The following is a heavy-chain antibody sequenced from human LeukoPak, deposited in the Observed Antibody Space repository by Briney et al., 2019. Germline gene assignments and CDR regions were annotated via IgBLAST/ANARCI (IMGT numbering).Heavy chain of an antibody. D-gene: IGHD2-2*01. V-gene: IGHV4-59*01. CDR3: AREGDCSSTSCSNDAFDI. CDR2: IYYSGST. Sequence: SGTLSLTCTVSGGSISSYYWSWIRQPPGKGLEWIGYIYYSGSTNYNPSLKSRVTISVDTSKNQFSLKLSSVTAADTAVYYCAREGDCSSTSCSNDAFDIWGQGTMVTVSS. CDR1: GGSISSYY. J-gene: IGHJ3*02.